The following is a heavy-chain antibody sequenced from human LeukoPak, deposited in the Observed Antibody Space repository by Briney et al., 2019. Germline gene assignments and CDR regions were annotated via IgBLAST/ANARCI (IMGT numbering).Heavy chain of an antibody. CDR2: MNPNSGNT. V-gene: IGHV1-8*01. Sequence: ASVKVSCKASGYTFTSYDINWVRQATGQGLEWMGWMNPNSGNTGYAQKFQGRVTMTRNTSISTAYMELSSLRSEDTAVYYCARVYYDSSGYYVPYYYYYGMDVWGQGTTVTVSS. CDR1: GYTFTSYD. J-gene: IGHJ6*02. D-gene: IGHD3-22*01. CDR3: ARVYYDSSGYYVPYYYYYGMDV.